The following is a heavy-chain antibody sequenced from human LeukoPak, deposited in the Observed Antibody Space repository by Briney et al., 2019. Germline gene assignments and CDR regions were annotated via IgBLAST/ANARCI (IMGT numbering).Heavy chain of an antibody. D-gene: IGHD2-2*01. CDR1: GFTFSSYA. CDR3: ARDPYRLGYCSSTSCFIDY. J-gene: IGHJ4*02. Sequence: PGRSLRLSCAASGFTFSSYAMHWVRQAPGKGLEWVAVISYDGSNKYYADSVKGRFTISRDNSKNTLYLQMNSLRAEDTAVYYCARDPYRLGYCSSTSCFIDYWGQGTLVTVSS. V-gene: IGHV3-30-3*01. CDR2: ISYDGSNK.